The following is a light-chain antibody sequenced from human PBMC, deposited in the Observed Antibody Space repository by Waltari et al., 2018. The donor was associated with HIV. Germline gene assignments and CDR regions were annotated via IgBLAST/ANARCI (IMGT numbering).Light chain of an antibody. Sequence: IVLTPSPGTLSLSPGERATLSCRASQCVSSSYLAWYQQKPGQARRLLIYGASTRATGIPDRFSGSGSGTDFTLTISRLEPEDFAVYYCQQYGSSLIYTFGQGTKLEIK. CDR1: QCVSSSY. CDR3: QQYGSSLIYT. J-gene: IGKJ2*01. CDR2: GAS. V-gene: IGKV3-20*01.